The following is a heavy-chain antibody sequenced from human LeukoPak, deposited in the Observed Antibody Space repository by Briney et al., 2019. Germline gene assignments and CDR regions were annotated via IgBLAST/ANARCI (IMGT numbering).Heavy chain of an antibody. J-gene: IGHJ5*02. D-gene: IGHD5-12*01. Sequence: SQTLSLTCTVSGGSISSGGYYWSWIRQHPGKGLEWIGYIYYSGSTNYNPSLKSRVTISVDTSKNQFSLKLSSVAAADTAVYYCARQIGPLGRWLHQTAPNWFDPWGQGTLVTVSS. CDR3: ARQIGPLGRWLHQTAPNWFDP. CDR2: IYYSGST. V-gene: IGHV4-31*03. CDR1: GGSISSGGYY.